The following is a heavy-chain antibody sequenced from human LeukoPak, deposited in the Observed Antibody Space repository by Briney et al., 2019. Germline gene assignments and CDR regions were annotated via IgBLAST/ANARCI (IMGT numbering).Heavy chain of an antibody. J-gene: IGHJ4*02. CDR3: ARSGYSYGDGYDY. Sequence: SETLSLTCSVSGGSISSVEFYGDWIRQPPGKGLEWIGAISYSGDTYYNPSLKGRVTISLDTSKSQVFLRLSSVTAADTAVYYCARSGYSYGDGYDYWGQGTLVTVSS. CDR1: GGSISSVEFY. CDR2: ISYSGDT. D-gene: IGHD5-18*01. V-gene: IGHV4-39*07.